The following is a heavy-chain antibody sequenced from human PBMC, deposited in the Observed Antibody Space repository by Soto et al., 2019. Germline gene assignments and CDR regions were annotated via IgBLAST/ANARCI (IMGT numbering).Heavy chain of an antibody. D-gene: IGHD2-2*01. Sequence: GGSLRLSCAASGFTFSSYAMSWVRQAPGKGLEWVSAISGSGGSTYYADSVKGRFTISRDNSKNTLYLQMNSLRAEDTAVYYCANGDVVPAAMRRGTFDYWGQGTLVTVSS. J-gene: IGHJ4*02. CDR3: ANGDVVPAAMRRGTFDY. CDR1: GFTFSSYA. V-gene: IGHV3-23*01. CDR2: ISGSGGST.